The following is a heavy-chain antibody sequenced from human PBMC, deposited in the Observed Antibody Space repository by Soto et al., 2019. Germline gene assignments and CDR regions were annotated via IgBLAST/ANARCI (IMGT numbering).Heavy chain of an antibody. CDR3: ARVAVDTLDYGGTHRPEYFQH. J-gene: IGHJ1*01. D-gene: IGHD4-17*01. CDR2: IYYSGST. CDR1: GGSISSGGYD. Sequence: QVQLQEAGPGLVKPSQTLSLTCTVSGGSISSGGYDWSWIRQHPGKGLEWIGYIYYSGSTYYNPSLKSRVTIAVDTSKNQFSLKLSAVTAAETAVYYCARVAVDTLDYGGTHRPEYFQHWGQGTLVTVSS. V-gene: IGHV4-31*03.